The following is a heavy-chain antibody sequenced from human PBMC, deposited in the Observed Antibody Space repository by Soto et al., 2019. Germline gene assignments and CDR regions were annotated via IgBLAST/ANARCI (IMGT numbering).Heavy chain of an antibody. CDR3: ARRFIAVAGTVPDY. Sequence: SETLSLTCTVSGGSISSSSYYWGWIRQPPGKGLEWIGSIYYSGSTYYNPSLKSRVTISVDTSKNQFSLKLSSVTAADTAVYYCARRFIAVAGTVPDYWGQGTLVTVSS. V-gene: IGHV4-39*01. J-gene: IGHJ4*02. CDR2: IYYSGST. CDR1: GGSISSSSYY. D-gene: IGHD6-19*01.